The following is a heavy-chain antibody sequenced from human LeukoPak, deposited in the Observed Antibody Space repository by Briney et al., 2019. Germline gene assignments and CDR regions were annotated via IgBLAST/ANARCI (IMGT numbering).Heavy chain of an antibody. CDR1: GFTFSSYW. V-gene: IGHV3-7*03. CDR2: INHNGNVN. D-gene: IGHD4-17*01. Sequence: QSGGSLRLSCAASGFTFSSYWMNWARQAPGKGLEWVASINHNGNVNYYVDSVKGRFTISRDNAKNSLYLQMSNLRAEDTAVYFCARYHDYGDYKRWFDPWGQGTLVTVSS. J-gene: IGHJ5*02. CDR3: ARYHDYGDYKRWFDP.